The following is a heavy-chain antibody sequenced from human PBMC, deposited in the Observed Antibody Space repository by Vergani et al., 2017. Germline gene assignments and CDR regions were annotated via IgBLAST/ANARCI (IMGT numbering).Heavy chain of an antibody. D-gene: IGHD3-9*01. Sequence: QVQLVQSGAEVKKPGSSVKVSCKASGGTFSSYTISWVRQATGQGLEWMGWMNPNSGNTGYAQKFQGRVTITRNTSISTAYMELSSLRSEDTAVYYCAREYYDILTGSDYYYGMDVWGQGTTVTVSS. J-gene: IGHJ6*02. V-gene: IGHV1-8*03. CDR2: MNPNSGNT. CDR3: AREYYDILTGSDYYYGMDV. CDR1: GGTFSSYT.